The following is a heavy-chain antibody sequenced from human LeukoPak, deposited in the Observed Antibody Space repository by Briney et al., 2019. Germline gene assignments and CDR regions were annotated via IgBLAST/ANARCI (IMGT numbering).Heavy chain of an antibody. J-gene: IGHJ5*02. CDR1: GGSTSSSSYY. CDR3: ARHPDDYVWGSYRPNWFDP. D-gene: IGHD3-16*02. Sequence: PSETLSLTCTVSGGSTSSSSYYWGWIRQPPGKGLEWIGSIYYSGGTYYNPSLKSRVTISVDTSKNQFSLKLSSVTAADTAVYYCARHPDDYVWGSYRPNWFDPWGQGTLVTVSS. V-gene: IGHV4-39*01. CDR2: IYYSGGT.